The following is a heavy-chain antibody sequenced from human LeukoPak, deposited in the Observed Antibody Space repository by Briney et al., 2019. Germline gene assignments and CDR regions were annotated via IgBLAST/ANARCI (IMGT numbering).Heavy chain of an antibody. D-gene: IGHD2-21*02. J-gene: IGHJ5*02. CDR2: IYYSGST. CDR1: GGSISSYY. CDR3: ARENRYCGGDCSPGWFDP. V-gene: IGHV4-59*12. Sequence: SETLSLTCTVSGGSISSYYWSWIRQPPGKGLEWIGYIYYSGSTNYNPSLKSRVTISVDTSKNQFSLKLSSVTAADTAVYYCARENRYCGGDCSPGWFDPWGQGTLVTVSS.